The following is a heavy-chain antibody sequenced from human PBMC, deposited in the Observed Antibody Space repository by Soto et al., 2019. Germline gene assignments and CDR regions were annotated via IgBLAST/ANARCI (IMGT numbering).Heavy chain of an antibody. Sequence: SVKVSCKASGGTFSSYAISWVRQAPGQGLEWMGGIIPIFGTANYAQKFRGRVTITADKSTSTAYMELSSLRSEDTAVYYCARDQGIYGFDYWGQGTLVTVSS. V-gene: IGHV1-69*06. CDR2: IIPIFGTA. CDR1: GGTFSSYA. CDR3: ARDQGIYGFDY. D-gene: IGHD3-16*01. J-gene: IGHJ4*02.